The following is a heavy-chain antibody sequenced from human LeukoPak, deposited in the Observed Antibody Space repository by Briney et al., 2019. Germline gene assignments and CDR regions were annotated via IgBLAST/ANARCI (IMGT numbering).Heavy chain of an antibody. CDR3: ARDRGWDCSSTSCYPLWIQSHNRFDP. Sequence: ASVKVSCKASGYTFTSYGISWVRQAPGQGLEWMGWISAYNGNTNYAQKLQGRVTMTTDTSTSTAYMELRSLRSDDTAVYYCARDRGWDCSSTSCYPLWIQSHNRFDPWGQGTLVTVSS. J-gene: IGHJ5*02. D-gene: IGHD2-2*01. CDR1: GYTFTSYG. V-gene: IGHV1-18*01. CDR2: ISAYNGNT.